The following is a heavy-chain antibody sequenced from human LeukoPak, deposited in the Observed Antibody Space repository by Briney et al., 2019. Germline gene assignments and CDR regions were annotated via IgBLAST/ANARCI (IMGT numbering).Heavy chain of an antibody. Sequence: GGSLRLSCAASGFTFSSYAMSWVRQAPGKGLDWVSGILDSGYSTYYANSVKGRFTISRDNSNNTLYLQMNSLRAEDTAVYYCAKLGGHPLHNYYVGVWGKGTTVAVSS. D-gene: IGHD3-16*01. CDR2: ILDSGYST. V-gene: IGHV3-23*01. J-gene: IGHJ6*03. CDR1: GFTFSSYA. CDR3: AKLGGHPLHNYYVGV.